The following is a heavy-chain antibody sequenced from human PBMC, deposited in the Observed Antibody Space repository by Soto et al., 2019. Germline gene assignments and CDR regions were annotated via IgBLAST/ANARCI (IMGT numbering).Heavy chain of an antibody. CDR1: GFSLSTSGVG. CDR3: EHTRQDYGDHSYFDY. CDR2: IYWDNDN. J-gene: IGHJ4*02. V-gene: IGHV2-5*05. Sequence: QITLKESGPTLVKPTQTLTLTCTFSGFSLSTSGVGVGWIGQPPGKALEWLALIYWDNDNRYGPSLRSRLTINNDTSQDHVILTITNTDPVDTATFVCEHTRQDYGDHSYFDYWGQGTLVTVSS. D-gene: IGHD4-17*01.